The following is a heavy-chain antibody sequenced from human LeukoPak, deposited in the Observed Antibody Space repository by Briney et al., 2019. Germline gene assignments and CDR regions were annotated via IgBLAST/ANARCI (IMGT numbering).Heavy chain of an antibody. Sequence: ASETLSLTCAVYGGSFSGYYWSWIRQPPGKGLEWIGEINHNGSTNYNPSLKSRVTISVDTSKNQFSLKLSSVTAADTAVYYCARGRYSSGWYLDYWGQGTLVTVSS. CDR1: GGSFSGYY. J-gene: IGHJ4*02. CDR3: ARGRYSSGWYLDY. CDR2: INHNGST. D-gene: IGHD6-19*01. V-gene: IGHV4-34*01.